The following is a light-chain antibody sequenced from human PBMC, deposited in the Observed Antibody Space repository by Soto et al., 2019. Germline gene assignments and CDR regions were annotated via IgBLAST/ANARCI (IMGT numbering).Light chain of an antibody. Sequence: EIEMTQSPATLSVSPGERATLSCRASQSVSGNLAWYQQKPGQAPRLLIYGASTRATGIPARFSGSGSGTEFTLTISSLQSEDFAVYYCQQYNNWPGTFGQGTKVDIK. CDR3: QQYNNWPGT. CDR2: GAS. J-gene: IGKJ1*01. V-gene: IGKV3-15*01. CDR1: QSVSGN.